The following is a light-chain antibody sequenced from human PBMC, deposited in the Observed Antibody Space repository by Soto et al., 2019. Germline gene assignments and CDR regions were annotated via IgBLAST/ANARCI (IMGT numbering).Light chain of an antibody. CDR3: QQYGSSIT. CDR2: GAS. CDR1: QSVSSN. Sequence: EIVMTQSPATLSVSPGERATLSCRASQSVSSNLAWYQQKPGQAPRLLIYGASTRATGIPARFSGSGSGTDFTLTINRLEPEDFAVYYCQQYGSSITFGQGTRLEIK. J-gene: IGKJ5*01. V-gene: IGKV3-15*01.